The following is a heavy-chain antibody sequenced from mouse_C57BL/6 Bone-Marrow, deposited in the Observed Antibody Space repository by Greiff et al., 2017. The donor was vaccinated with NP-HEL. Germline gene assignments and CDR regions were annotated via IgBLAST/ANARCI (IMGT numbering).Heavy chain of an antibody. D-gene: IGHD4-1*01. CDR2: ISNGGGST. Sequence: EVKVEESGGGLVQPGGSLKLSCAASGFTFSDYYMYWVRQTPEQRLEWVAYISNGGGSTYYLDTVKGRFTISRDNAKNTLYLQMSRLKSEDAAMYYSARHLLTGDYWGQGTSVTVSS. CDR1: GFTFSDYY. J-gene: IGHJ4*01. V-gene: IGHV5-12*01. CDR3: ARHLLTGDY.